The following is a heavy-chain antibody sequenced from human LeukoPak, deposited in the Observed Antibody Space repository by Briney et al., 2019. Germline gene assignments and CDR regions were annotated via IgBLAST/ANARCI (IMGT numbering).Heavy chain of an antibody. CDR1: GGTFSSYA. CDR2: IIPIFGTA. V-gene: IGHV1-69*13. Sequence: ASVKVSCKASGGTFSSYAISWVRQAPGQGLEWMGGIIPIFGTANYAQKFQGRVTITADESTSTAYMELSSLRSEDTAVYYCARVLISAAEFYYYYYMDVWGKGTTVTISS. J-gene: IGHJ6*03. CDR3: ARVLISAAEFYYYYYMDV. D-gene: IGHD6-13*01.